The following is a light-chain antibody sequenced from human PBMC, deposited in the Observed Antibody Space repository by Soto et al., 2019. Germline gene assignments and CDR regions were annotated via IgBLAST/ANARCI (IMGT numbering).Light chain of an antibody. CDR1: QSVSSSY. J-gene: IGKJ1*01. CDR2: GAS. CDR3: QQYGFSLRT. V-gene: IGKV3-20*01. Sequence: EIVLTQTPGTLSLSPGERATLSCRASQSVSSSYLAWYQQKPGQAPRLLIYGASSRPSGIPDRFSGSGSGTDFTLTISRLEPEDFAVYYCQQYGFSLRTFGQGTKVDIK.